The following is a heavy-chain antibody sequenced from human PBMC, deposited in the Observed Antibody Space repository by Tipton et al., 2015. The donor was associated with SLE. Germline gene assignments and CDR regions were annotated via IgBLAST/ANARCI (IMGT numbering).Heavy chain of an antibody. CDR1: GASISSYY. J-gene: IGHJ1*01. Sequence: TLSLTCTVSGASISSYYWGWIRQPPGKGLEWIGSIYYSGSTYYNPSLKSRVTISVDKSKNQFSLKLRSVTAADTAVYYCAREDLQAYWGQGTLVTVSS. CDR2: IYYSGST. V-gene: IGHV4-39*07. CDR3: AREDLQAY.